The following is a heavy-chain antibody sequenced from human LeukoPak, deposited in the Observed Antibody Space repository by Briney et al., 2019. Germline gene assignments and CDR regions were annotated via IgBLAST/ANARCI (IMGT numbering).Heavy chain of an antibody. Sequence: GGSLRLSCTASGFTFSIYNMNWVRQAPGKGLGWVALISSSSGYLYYTDSVKGRFTISRDNAKNSLYLQMNSLRAEDTAVYYCARGSEWEPLYYFDYWGQGNLVTVSS. CDR3: ARGSEWEPLYYFDY. V-gene: IGHV3-21*01. CDR1: GFTFSIYN. J-gene: IGHJ4*02. D-gene: IGHD1-26*01. CDR2: ISSSSGYL.